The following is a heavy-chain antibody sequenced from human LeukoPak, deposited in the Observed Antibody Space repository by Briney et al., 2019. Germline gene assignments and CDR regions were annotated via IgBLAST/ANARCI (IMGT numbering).Heavy chain of an antibody. Sequence: SETLSLTCTVSGGSISSYYWSWIRQPPGKGLEWIGYIYYSGGTNYNPSLKSRITISVDTSTNKFSLKLSSVTAADTALYYCARVESSWYIEKWGQGPLVTVSS. D-gene: IGHD6-13*01. CDR1: GGSISSYY. J-gene: IGHJ4*02. V-gene: IGHV4-59*01. CDR3: ARVESSWYIEK. CDR2: IYYSGGT.